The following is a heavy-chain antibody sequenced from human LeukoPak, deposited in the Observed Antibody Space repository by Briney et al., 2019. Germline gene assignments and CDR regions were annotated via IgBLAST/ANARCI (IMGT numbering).Heavy chain of an antibody. V-gene: IGHV3-23*01. CDR2: ISGSGGST. D-gene: IGHD4-23*01. CDR1: GFTFSSYA. Sequence: PGGSLRLSCAASGFTFSSYAMSWVRQAPGKGLEWVSSISGSGGSTYYADSVRGRFTVPRDNSRNTLALQMNSLRAEDTAVYYCAGSPTVDAAFDIWGQGTMVTVSS. CDR3: AGSPTVDAAFDI. J-gene: IGHJ3*02.